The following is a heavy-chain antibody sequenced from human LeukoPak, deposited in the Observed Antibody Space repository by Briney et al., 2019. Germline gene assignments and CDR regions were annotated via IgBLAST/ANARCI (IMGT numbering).Heavy chain of an antibody. D-gene: IGHD3-10*01. Sequence: PSETLSLTCTVSGGSISSGSYYWSWIRQPAGKGLEWIGRIYTSGSTNYNPSLKSRVTISVDTSKNQFSLKLSSVTAADTAVYYCATYGSGANWFDPWGQGTLVTVSS. CDR3: ATYGSGANWFDP. CDR1: GGSISSGSYY. J-gene: IGHJ5*02. V-gene: IGHV4-61*02. CDR2: IYTSGST.